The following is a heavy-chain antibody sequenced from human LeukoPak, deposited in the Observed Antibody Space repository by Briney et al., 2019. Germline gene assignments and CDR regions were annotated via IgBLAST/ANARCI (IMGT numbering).Heavy chain of an antibody. D-gene: IGHD3-10*01. CDR3: ARDEFGEFHEYYYYMDV. CDR1: GFTFSSYS. J-gene: IGHJ6*03. CDR2: ISSSSSYI. V-gene: IGHV3-21*01. Sequence: TGGSLRLSCAASGFTFSSYSMNWVRQAPGKGLEWVSPISSSSSYIYYADSVKGRFTISRDNAKNSLYLQMNSLRAEDTAVYYCARDEFGEFHEYYYYMDVWGKGTTVTVSS.